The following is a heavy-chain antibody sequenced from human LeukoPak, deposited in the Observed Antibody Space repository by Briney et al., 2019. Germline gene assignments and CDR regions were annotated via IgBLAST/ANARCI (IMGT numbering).Heavy chain of an antibody. Sequence: GGSLRLSCAASGFTFSSYAMSWGRQAPGKGLEWVSAISGSGGSTYYADSVKGRFTISRDNSKNTLYLQMNSLRAEDTAAYYCAKDLSSSSSVVVVAAKHDYWGQGTLVTVSS. D-gene: IGHD2-15*01. CDR2: ISGSGGST. V-gene: IGHV3-23*01. CDR1: GFTFSSYA. CDR3: AKDLSSSSSVVVVAAKHDY. J-gene: IGHJ4*02.